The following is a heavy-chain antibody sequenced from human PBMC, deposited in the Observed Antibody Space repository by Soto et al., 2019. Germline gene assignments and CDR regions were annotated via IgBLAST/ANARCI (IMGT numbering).Heavy chain of an antibody. D-gene: IGHD3-22*01. J-gene: IGHJ3*02. CDR2: ISWTSGSL. CDR3: STSHYDTTGNFDAFEI. Sequence: EVQLVESGGGLVQPGRSLRLSCAASGFTFDDYAMHWVRQAPGKGLEWVSGISWTSGSLDYTDSMQGRFTISRDNAKNSLYLQMNSRRPEDTALYYCSTSHYDTTGNFDAFEIWGQGTMVTVSS. CDR1: GFTFDDYA. V-gene: IGHV3-9*01.